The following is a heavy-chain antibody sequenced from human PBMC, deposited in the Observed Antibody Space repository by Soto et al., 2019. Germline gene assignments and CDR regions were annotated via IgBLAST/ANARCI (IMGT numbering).Heavy chain of an antibody. CDR1: GGTFSSYA. V-gene: IGHV1-69*01. CDR3: ARSQGSSTSLEIYYYYYYGMDV. J-gene: IGHJ6*02. CDR2: IIPISGTA. D-gene: IGHD2-2*01. Sequence: QVQLVQSGAEVKKPGSSVKVSCKASGGTFSSYAISWVRQAPGQGLEWMGGIIPISGTANYAQKFQGRVTINEDESTSTAYMELSSLRSEDTAVYYCARSQGSSTSLEIYYYYYYGMDVWGQGTTVPVSS.